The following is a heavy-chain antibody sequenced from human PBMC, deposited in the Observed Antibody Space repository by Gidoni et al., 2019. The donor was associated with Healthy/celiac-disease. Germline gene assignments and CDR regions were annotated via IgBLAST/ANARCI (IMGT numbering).Heavy chain of an antibody. V-gene: IGHV4-39*01. CDR3: ARHYCSSTSCYAYYYYYYYMDV. Sequence: QLQLQASGPGLVKPSETLSLTCPVSGGSISSSSYYWGWIRQPPGKGLEWIGSIYYRGSTYYNPSLKSRVTISVDTSKNQFSLKLSSGTAADTAVYYCARHYCSSTSCYAYYYYYYYMDVWGKGTTVTVSS. J-gene: IGHJ6*03. D-gene: IGHD2-2*01. CDR1: GGSISSSSYY. CDR2: IYYRGST.